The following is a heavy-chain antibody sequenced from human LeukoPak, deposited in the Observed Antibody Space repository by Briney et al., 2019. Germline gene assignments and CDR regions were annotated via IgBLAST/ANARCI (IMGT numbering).Heavy chain of an antibody. CDR3: AREKGSSNYDS. CDR1: GFTFNTYW. V-gene: IGHV3-74*03. Sequence: PGGSLRLSCAASGFTFNTYWMHWVRQVPGKGLVWVSRINGDGSSTAYADSAKGRFTISRDNAKNTVYLQMNSLRVEDTAVYFCAREKGSSNYDSWGQGTLVTVSS. D-gene: IGHD4-11*01. J-gene: IGHJ5*01. CDR2: INGDGSST.